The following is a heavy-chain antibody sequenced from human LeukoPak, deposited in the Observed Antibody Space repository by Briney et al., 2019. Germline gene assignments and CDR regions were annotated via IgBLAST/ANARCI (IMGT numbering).Heavy chain of an antibody. CDR2: INPNSGGT. V-gene: IGHV1-2*02. J-gene: IGHJ6*02. Sequence: ASVKVSCKTSGYTFTGYYMHWVRQAPGQGLEWMGWINPNSGGTNYAQKFQGRVTMTRDTSISTAYMELSRLRSDDTAVYYCAREIQNGEYGMDVWGQGTTVTVSS. CDR1: GYTFTGYY. D-gene: IGHD7-27*01. CDR3: AREIQNGEYGMDV.